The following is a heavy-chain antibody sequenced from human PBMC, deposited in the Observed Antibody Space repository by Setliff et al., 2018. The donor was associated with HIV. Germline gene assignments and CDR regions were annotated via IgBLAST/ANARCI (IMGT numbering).Heavy chain of an antibody. V-gene: IGHV1-69*13. Sequence: ASVKVSCKASGGAFSTFAFNWVRQAPGQGLEWMGGIIPIYGIANYAQGFLGRATITADGSSSTMELTSLRSEDTAVYYCASDSPTVRFEELSEHFYFYMDVWGRGTPVTVSS. J-gene: IGHJ6*03. CDR3: ASDSPTVRFEELSEHFYFYMDV. CDR1: GGAFSTFA. D-gene: IGHD3-10*01. CDR2: IIPIYGIA.